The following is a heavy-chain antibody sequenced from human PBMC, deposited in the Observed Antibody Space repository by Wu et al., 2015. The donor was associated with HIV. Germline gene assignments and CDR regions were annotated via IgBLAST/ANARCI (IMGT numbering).Heavy chain of an antibody. Sequence: QVQLVQSGAEVKKPGASMKVSCKVSGYFLSKLSMHWVRQAPGKGLEWMGGFDPGDGETVYARKFQGRVTMIEDISTDIAYMELSSLTSEDTAVYYCLTGIATADTTFYFDYWGQGTLVTVSS. J-gene: IGHJ4*02. V-gene: IGHV1-24*01. CDR3: LTGIATADTTFYFDY. CDR2: FDPGDGET. CDR1: GYFLSKLS. D-gene: IGHD6-13*01.